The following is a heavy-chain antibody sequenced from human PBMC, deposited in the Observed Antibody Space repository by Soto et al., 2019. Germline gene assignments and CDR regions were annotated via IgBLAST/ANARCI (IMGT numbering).Heavy chain of an antibody. Sequence: SETLSLTCTVSGGSISSSSYYWGWIRQPPGKGLEWIGSIYYSGSTYYNPSLKSRVTISVDTSKNQFSLKLSFVTAADTAVYYCARPAVDYDFWSGYSPNYYYYYGMDVWGQGTTVTVSS. D-gene: IGHD3-3*01. CDR3: ARPAVDYDFWSGYSPNYYYYYGMDV. V-gene: IGHV4-39*01. CDR1: GGSISSSSYY. J-gene: IGHJ6*02. CDR2: IYYSGST.